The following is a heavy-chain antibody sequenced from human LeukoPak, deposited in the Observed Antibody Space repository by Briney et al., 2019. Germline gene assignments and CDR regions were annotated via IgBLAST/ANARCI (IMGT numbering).Heavy chain of an antibody. Sequence: ASVKVSCKASGYTLTSYGISWVRQAPGQGLEWMGWISAYNGNTNYAQKLQGRVTMTTDTSTSTAYMELRSLRSDDTAVYYCARASDYGDYGGFDYWGQGTLVTVSS. V-gene: IGHV1-18*01. CDR3: ARASDYGDYGGFDY. J-gene: IGHJ4*02. D-gene: IGHD4-17*01. CDR1: GYTLTSYG. CDR2: ISAYNGNT.